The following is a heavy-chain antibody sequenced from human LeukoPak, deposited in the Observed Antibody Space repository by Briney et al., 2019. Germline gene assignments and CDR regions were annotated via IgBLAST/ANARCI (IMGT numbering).Heavy chain of an antibody. J-gene: IGHJ4*02. CDR1: GGSISSYY. CDR2: IYYSGST. CDR3: ARGRKGIQLWQN. V-gene: IGHV4-59*12. Sequence: SETLSLTCTVSGGSISSYYWSWIRQPPGKGLEWIGYIYYSGSTNYNPSLKSRVTISVDTSKNQFSLKLSSVTAADTAVYYCARGRKGIQLWQNWGQGTLVTVSS. D-gene: IGHD5-18*01.